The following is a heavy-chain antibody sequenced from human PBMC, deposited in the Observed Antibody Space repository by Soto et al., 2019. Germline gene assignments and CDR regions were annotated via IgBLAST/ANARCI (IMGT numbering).Heavy chain of an antibody. V-gene: IGHV4-34*01. CDR2: INHSGST. J-gene: IGHJ3*02. D-gene: IGHD1-7*01. CDR3: GRVRQTGTTGYSAFDI. CDR1: GGSFSGYY. Sequence: QVQLQQWGAGLLKPSETLSLTCAVYGGSFSGYYWSWIRQPPGKGLEWIGEINHSGSTNYNPSLNSRVTVSVDTSKNQFSLKLSSVAAADTAVYYCGRVRQTGTTGYSAFDIWGQGTMVTVSS.